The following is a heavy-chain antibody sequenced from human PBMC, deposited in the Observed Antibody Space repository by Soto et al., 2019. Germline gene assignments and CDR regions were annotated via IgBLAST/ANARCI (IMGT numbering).Heavy chain of an antibody. V-gene: IGHV4-39*01. J-gene: IGHJ6*04. CDR1: GGSISSSSYY. CDR2: IYYSGST. Sequence: QLQRQESGPGLVKPSETLSLTCTVSGGSISSSSYYWGWIRQPPGKGLEWIGSIYYSGSTYYNPSLRSRVTICVDTSKNQFTLKLSSVTAADTAVYYCARHRRMDVWGKGTTVTVSS. CDR3: ARHRRMDV.